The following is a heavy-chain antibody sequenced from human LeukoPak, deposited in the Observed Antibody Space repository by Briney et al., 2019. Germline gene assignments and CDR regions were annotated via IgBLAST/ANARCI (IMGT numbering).Heavy chain of an antibody. CDR2: ISYDGSNK. V-gene: IGHV3-30-3*01. CDR3: ARDRGQWLFDY. J-gene: IGHJ4*02. Sequence: GGSLRLSCAASGFTFSSYAMHWVRQAAGKGLEWVAVISYDGSNKYYADSVKGRFTISRDNSKNTLYLQMNSLRAEDTAVYYCARDRGQWLFDYWGQGTLVTVSS. D-gene: IGHD6-19*01. CDR1: GFTFSSYA.